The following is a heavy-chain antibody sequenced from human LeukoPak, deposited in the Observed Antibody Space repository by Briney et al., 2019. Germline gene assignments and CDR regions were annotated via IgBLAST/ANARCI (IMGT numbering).Heavy chain of an antibody. Sequence: PXXGLXXMAIIYIGASDTRYSPSFQGQVTISADKSISTAYLQWSSLEASDTAMYYCARQGFGQPYFDYWGQGTLVTVSS. D-gene: IGHD3-10*01. J-gene: IGHJ4*02. CDR2: IYIGASDT. CDR3: ARQGFGQPYFDY. V-gene: IGHV5-51*01.